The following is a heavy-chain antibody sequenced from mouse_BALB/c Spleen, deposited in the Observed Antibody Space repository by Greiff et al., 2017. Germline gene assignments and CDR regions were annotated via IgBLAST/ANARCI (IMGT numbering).Heavy chain of an antibody. J-gene: IGHJ4*01. CDR2: ISSGSSTI. CDR1: GFTFSSFG. Sequence: EVHLVESGGGLVQPGGSRKLSCAASGFTFSSFGMHWVRQAPEKGLEWVAYISSGSSTIYYADTVKGRFTISRDNPKNTLFLQMTSLRSEDTAMYYCARYTHYAMDYWGQGTSVTVSS. CDR3: ARYTHYAMDY. V-gene: IGHV5-17*02.